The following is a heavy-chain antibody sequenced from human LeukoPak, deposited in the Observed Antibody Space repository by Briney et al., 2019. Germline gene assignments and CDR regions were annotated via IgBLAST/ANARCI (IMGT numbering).Heavy chain of an antibody. CDR1: GGSFGGYY. D-gene: IGHD6-19*01. CDR3: ARGRSSPRPYYFDY. J-gene: IGHJ4*02. Sequence: SETLSLTCAVYGGSFGGYYWSWIRQPPGKGLEWIGEINHSGSTNYNPSLKSRVTISVDTSKNQFSLKLSSVTAADTAVYYCARGRSSPRPYYFDYWGQGTLVTVSS. V-gene: IGHV4-34*01. CDR2: INHSGST.